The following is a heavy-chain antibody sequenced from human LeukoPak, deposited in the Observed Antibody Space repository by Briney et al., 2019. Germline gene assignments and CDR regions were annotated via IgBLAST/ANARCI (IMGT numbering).Heavy chain of an antibody. Sequence: GESLKISCKGSGYNFNTYWVAWVRQLPGKGLEWMGIIYPADSDIRYSPSFQGQVTVSADKSINTAYLQWSSLKASDTAMYYCARQEYCSGGSCYTWFDSWGQGTLVTVSS. J-gene: IGHJ5*01. CDR2: IYPADSDI. D-gene: IGHD2-15*01. V-gene: IGHV5-51*01. CDR1: GYNFNTYW. CDR3: ARQEYCSGGSCYTWFDS.